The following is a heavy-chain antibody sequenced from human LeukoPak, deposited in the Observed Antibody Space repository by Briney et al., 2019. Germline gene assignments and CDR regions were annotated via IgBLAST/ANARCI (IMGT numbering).Heavy chain of an antibody. J-gene: IGHJ4*02. V-gene: IGHV3-15*01. CDR2: IKSRTDGGTT. CDR1: GXTFRNAW. D-gene: IGHD4-17*01. CDR3: TDLGDYAVG. Sequence: GGSLRLSWAASGXTFRNAWMSWVRQAPGKGLEWVGRIKSRTDGGTTEYAAPVKGRFTISRDDSKNTLYLQINSLRTDDTAVYYCTDLGDYAVGWGQGTLVTVSS.